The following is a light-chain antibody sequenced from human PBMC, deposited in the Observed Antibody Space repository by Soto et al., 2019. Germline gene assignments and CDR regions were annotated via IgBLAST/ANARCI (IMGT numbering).Light chain of an antibody. CDR1: SSDVGSYNY. CDR3: SSYTTSHTLA. J-gene: IGLJ2*01. CDR2: DVS. V-gene: IGLV2-14*03. Sequence: QSALTQPASVSGSPGQSITISCTGTSSDVGSYNYAAWYQQHPGKAPKLIIYDVSNRPSGVSNRFSGSKSGNTASLTISGLQAEDEADYYCSSYTTSHTLAFGGGTKVTVL.